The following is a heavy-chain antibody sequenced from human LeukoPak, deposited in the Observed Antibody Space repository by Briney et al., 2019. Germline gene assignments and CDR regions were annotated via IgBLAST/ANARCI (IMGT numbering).Heavy chain of an antibody. CDR3: ARDQGTSVTAMVGGHFDY. CDR2: IWYDGSNR. V-gene: IGHV3-33*08. J-gene: IGHJ4*02. CDR1: GFTFSSYA. D-gene: IGHD4-17*01. Sequence: PGGSLRLSCAASGFTFSSYAMSWVRQAPGKGLEWVAIIWYDGSNRYYADSVKGRFTISRDNSKNTLFLQMNSLTAEDTAVYYCARDQGTSVTAMVGGHFDYWGPGTLVTVSS.